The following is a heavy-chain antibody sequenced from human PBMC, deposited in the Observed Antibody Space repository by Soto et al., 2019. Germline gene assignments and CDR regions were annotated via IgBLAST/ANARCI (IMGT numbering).Heavy chain of an antibody. Sequence: PSETLSLTCDVSGDTISTGGYTWAWIRQPPGKALEWIGHTYHSGNPYYNPSLKSRVTISVDTSKNQFSLKLSSVTAADTAVYYCAREGGGYCSGGSCQVDYWGQGTLVTVSS. CDR3: AREGGGYCSGGSCQVDY. D-gene: IGHD2-15*01. V-gene: IGHV4-30-2*01. J-gene: IGHJ4*02. CDR2: TYHSGNP. CDR1: GDTISTGGYT.